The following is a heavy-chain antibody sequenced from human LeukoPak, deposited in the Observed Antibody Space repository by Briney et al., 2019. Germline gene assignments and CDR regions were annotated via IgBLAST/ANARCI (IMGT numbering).Heavy chain of an antibody. CDR2: ISSSAGTI. J-gene: IGHJ4*02. V-gene: IGHV3-48*03. D-gene: IGHD3-10*01. CDR3: ARDRQWGPGSYYGFDF. CDR1: GFTFSTYE. Sequence: PGGSLRLSCAASGFTFSTYEMNWVRQAPGKGLEWVSYISSSAGTIYYADSVKGRFTISRDNAKNSLYLQMNSLRAEDTAVYYCARDRQWGPGSYYGFDFWGQGTLVTVSS.